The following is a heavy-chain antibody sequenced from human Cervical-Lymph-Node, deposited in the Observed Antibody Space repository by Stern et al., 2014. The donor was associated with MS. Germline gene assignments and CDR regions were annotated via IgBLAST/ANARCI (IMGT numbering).Heavy chain of an antibody. CDR2: IKTDRDGKTT. D-gene: IGHD5-24*01. Sequence: EVQLVQSGGGLVQAGGSLRLSCVASGFAFSSHWIHWVRQAPGTGLEWVSLIKTDRDGKTTSYADSVKGRFTISRDNAKNTLFLQMNSLRAEDTATYYCARVESWGQGTQVTVSS. CDR3: ARVES. J-gene: IGHJ4*02. CDR1: GFAFSSHW. V-gene: IGHV3-74*02.